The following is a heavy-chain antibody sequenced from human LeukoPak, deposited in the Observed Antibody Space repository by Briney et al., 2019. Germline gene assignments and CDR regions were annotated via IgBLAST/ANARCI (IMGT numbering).Heavy chain of an antibody. V-gene: IGHV3-23*01. D-gene: IGHD3-22*01. CDR3: AKAGRATYYYDSSGYYYFDY. CDR2: ISGSGGST. CDR1: GFTFSSYA. J-gene: IGHJ4*02. Sequence: GGSLRLSCAASGFTFSSYAMSWVRQAPGKGLEWVSAISGSGGSTYYADSVKGRFTISRDNSKNTRYLQMNSLRAEDTAVYYCAKAGRATYYYDSSGYYYFDYWGQGTLVTVSS.